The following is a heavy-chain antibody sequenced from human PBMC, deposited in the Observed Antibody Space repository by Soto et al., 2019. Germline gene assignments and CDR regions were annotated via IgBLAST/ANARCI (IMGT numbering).Heavy chain of an antibody. J-gene: IGHJ4*02. CDR2: IKSKTDGGTT. CDR3: TTDLTYYYASSGYYRLDY. Sequence: GSRRLACAVSGFTLVNAWISWVRQAPGKGLEWVGSIKSKTDGGTTDYAAPVKGRFTISRDDSKNTLYLQMTRLKTEDTAVYYSTTDLTYYYASSGYYRLDYWGQGTLVTVYS. D-gene: IGHD3-22*01. CDR1: GFTLVNAW. V-gene: IGHV3-15*01.